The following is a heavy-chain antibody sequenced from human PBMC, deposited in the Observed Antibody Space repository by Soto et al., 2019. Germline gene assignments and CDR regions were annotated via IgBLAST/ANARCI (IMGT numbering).Heavy chain of an antibody. CDR3: AKARSDYYDSSGYPVDY. CDR1: GFTFSSYA. D-gene: IGHD3-22*01. V-gene: IGHV3-23*01. Sequence: EVPLLESGGGLVQPGGSLRLSCAASGFTFSSYAMSWVRQAPGKGLEWVSAISGSGGSTYYADSVKGRFTISRDNSKHTRYLQMNSLRAEDTAVHYCAKARSDYYDSSGYPVDYWGQGTTVTVSS. J-gene: IGHJ4*03. CDR2: ISGSGGST.